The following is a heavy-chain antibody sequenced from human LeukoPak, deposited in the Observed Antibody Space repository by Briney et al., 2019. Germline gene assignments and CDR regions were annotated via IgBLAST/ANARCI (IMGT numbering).Heavy chain of an antibody. J-gene: IGHJ5*02. CDR3: AREIAAAGTRWFDP. CDR1: GGSISSGDYS. CDR2: IYYSGST. V-gene: IGHV4-30-4*01. Sequence: SETLSLTCTVSGGSISSGDYSWSWLRQPPGKGLEWFGYIYYSGSTYYHPSLKSRVTISVDTSKNQFSLKLSAVTAADSGVYYCAREIAAAGTRWFDPWGQGTLVSVSS. D-gene: IGHD6-13*01.